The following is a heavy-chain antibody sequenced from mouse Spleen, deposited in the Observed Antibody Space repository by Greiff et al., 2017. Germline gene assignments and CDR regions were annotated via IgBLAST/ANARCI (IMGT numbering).Heavy chain of an antibody. CDR1: GFAFSRYW. Sequence: DVMLVESGGGLVQPGGSLKLSCAASGFAFSRYWMSWVRQAPGKGLEWIGEINPDSSTINYTPSLKDKFIISRDNAKNTLYLQMSKVRSEDTALYYCARRITTVVATYFDYWGQGTTLTVSS. D-gene: IGHD1-1*01. V-gene: IGHV4-1*02. CDR2: INPDSSTI. CDR3: ARRITTVVATYFDY. J-gene: IGHJ2*01.